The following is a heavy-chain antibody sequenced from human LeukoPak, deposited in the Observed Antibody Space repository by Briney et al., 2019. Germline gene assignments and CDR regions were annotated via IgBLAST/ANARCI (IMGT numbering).Heavy chain of an antibody. CDR1: GGSFSGYY. V-gene: IGHV4-59*01. Sequence: SETLSLTCAVYGGSFSGYYWSWIRQPPGKGLEWIGYIYYSGSTNYNPSLKSRVTISVDTSKNQFSLKLSSVTAADTAVYYCARVEKLGWYFDLWGRGTLVTVSS. CDR3: ARVEKLGWYFDL. CDR2: IYYSGST. J-gene: IGHJ2*01. D-gene: IGHD7-27*01.